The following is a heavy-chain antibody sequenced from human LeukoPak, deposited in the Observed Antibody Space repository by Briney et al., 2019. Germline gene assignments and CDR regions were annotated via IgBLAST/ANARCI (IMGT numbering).Heavy chain of an antibody. CDR2: IYSGGST. CDR1: GFTVSSNY. J-gene: IGHJ5*02. D-gene: IGHD3-10*01. Sequence: GGSLRLSCAASGFTVSSNYMSWVRQAPGKGLEWVSVIYSGGSTYYADSVKGRFTISRDNSKNTLYLQMNSLRAEDTAVYYCARVTSRRYCGSGSYNWFDPWGQGTLVTVSS. CDR3: ARVTSRRYCGSGSYNWFDP. V-gene: IGHV3-53*01.